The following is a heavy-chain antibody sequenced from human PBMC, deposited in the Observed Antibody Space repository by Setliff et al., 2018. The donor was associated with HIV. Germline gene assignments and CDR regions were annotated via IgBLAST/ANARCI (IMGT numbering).Heavy chain of an antibody. CDR1: TFNTYA. CDR3: ARWRWQQSEFDC. CDR2: INWNGGST. Sequence: TFNTYAMSWVRQVPGKGLAWVSGINWNGGSTGYADSVKGRFTISRDTTKDSLYLQMNSLRTDDTAVYYCARWRWQQSEFDCWGQGTLVTVSS. D-gene: IGHD3-3*01. J-gene: IGHJ4*02. V-gene: IGHV3-20*03.